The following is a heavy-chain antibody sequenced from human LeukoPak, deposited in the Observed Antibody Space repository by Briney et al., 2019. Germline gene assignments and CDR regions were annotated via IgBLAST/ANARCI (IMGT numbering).Heavy chain of an antibody. CDR1: GYSFTSYW. CDR3: ARGANTYYYDSSGPDY. V-gene: IGHV5-51*01. J-gene: IGHJ4*02. Sequence: RGESLKISCKGSGYSFTSYWIGWVRQMPGKGLEWMGIIYPGDSDTRYSPSFQGQVTISADKSISTAYLQWSSLKASDTAMYYCARGANTYYYDSSGPDYWGQGTLVTVSP. D-gene: IGHD3-22*01. CDR2: IYPGDSDT.